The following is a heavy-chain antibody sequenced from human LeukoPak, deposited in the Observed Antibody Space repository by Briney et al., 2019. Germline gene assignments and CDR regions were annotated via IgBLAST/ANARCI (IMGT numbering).Heavy chain of an antibody. CDR3: ARDYYDYIWGSYRHMDY. D-gene: IGHD3-16*02. CDR2: ISAYNGNT. Sequence: ASVKVSCKASGYTFTSYGISWVRQAPGQGLEWMGWISAYNGNTNYAQKLQGRVTMTTDTSTSTAYMELRSLRSDDTAVYYCARDYYDYIWGSYRHMDYWGQGTLVTVSS. CDR1: GYTFTSYG. V-gene: IGHV1-18*01. J-gene: IGHJ4*02.